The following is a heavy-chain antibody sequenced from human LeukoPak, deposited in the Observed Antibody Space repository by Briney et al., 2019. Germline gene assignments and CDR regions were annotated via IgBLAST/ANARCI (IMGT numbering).Heavy chain of an antibody. CDR3: ARVNGDYYYYMDV. Sequence: LPGGSLRLSCAASGFTFSDHYMDWVRQAPGKGLEWVGRTRNKANSYTTEYAASVKGRFTISRDDSKNSLYLQMNSLKTEDTAVYYCARVNGDYYYYMDVWGKGTTVTVSS. V-gene: IGHV3-72*01. D-gene: IGHD2-8*01. J-gene: IGHJ6*03. CDR1: GFTFSDHY. CDR2: TRNKANSYTT.